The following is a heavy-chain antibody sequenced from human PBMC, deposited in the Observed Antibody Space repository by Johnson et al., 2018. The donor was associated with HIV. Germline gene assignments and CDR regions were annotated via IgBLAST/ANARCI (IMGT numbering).Heavy chain of an antibody. D-gene: IGHD3-22*01. CDR2: ISYDGRNK. V-gene: IGHV3-30*18. CDR1: GFTFRSYI. Sequence: QVQLVESGGGVVQPGRSLRLSCAASGFTFRSYIMHWVRQAPGEGLEWVALISYDGRNKYYADSVKGRFTISRDNSKNTLYLQMNSLRTEDTAMYYCAKGHSSGYPKDALDIGGRGTIVTVSS. CDR3: AKGHSSGYPKDALDI. J-gene: IGHJ3*02.